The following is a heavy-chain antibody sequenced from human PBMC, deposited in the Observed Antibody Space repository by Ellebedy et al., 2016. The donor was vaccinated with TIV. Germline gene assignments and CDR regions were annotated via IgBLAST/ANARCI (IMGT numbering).Heavy chain of an antibody. CDR1: GGSISNYY. J-gene: IGHJ5*02. CDR2: IYYSGST. D-gene: IGHD3-10*01. V-gene: IGHV4-59*01. Sequence: SETLSLTCIVSGGSISNYYWSWIRQPPGKGLEWIGSIYYSGSTNYNPSLKSRVIISVDTSKNQFSLKLNSVTAADTAVHYCARDLAGGSGRFDPWGQGTLVTVSS. CDR3: ARDLAGGSGRFDP.